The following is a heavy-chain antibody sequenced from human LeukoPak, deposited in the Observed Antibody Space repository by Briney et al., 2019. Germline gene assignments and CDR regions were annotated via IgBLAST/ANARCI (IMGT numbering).Heavy chain of an antibody. D-gene: IGHD2-15*01. CDR3: VRALGYCSSGSCYYYDY. CDR2: IYPGDSET. Sequence: GESLKISCKGSGYSFTSYWIGWVRQLHGKGLEWLGIIYPGDSETRYSPSFQGQVTISADKSISTAYLQWSSLKASDTAMYYCVRALGYCSSGSCYYYDYWGQGTLVTVSS. J-gene: IGHJ4*02. CDR1: GYSFTSYW. V-gene: IGHV5-51*01.